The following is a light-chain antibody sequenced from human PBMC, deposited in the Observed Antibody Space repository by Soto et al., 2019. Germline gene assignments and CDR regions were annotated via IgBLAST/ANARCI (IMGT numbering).Light chain of an antibody. V-gene: IGLV1-40*01. Sequence: QAVVTQPPSVSGXXXXRVXXXXXGXXXXXXAVYDVHWYQQLPGTAPKLLIYGNSNRPSGVPDRFSGSKSGTSASLAITGLQAEDEAGYYCQSYDNSLSGYVLFGGGTKVTVL. J-gene: IGLJ2*01. CDR3: QSYDNSLSGYVL. CDR1: XXXXXAVYD. CDR2: GNS.